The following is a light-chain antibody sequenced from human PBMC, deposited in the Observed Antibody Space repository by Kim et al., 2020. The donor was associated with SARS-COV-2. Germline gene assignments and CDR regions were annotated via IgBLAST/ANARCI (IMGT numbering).Light chain of an antibody. CDR3: QVWDRTSDRV. CDR2: YDS. CDR1: NIGAKS. Sequence: VAPGKTASITCGGDNIGAKSVHWYQQKPGQAPVVAIYYDSGRPSGIPERFSGSNSGNTATLTISRVEAGDEADYYCQVWDRTSDRVFGGGTQLTVL. V-gene: IGLV3-21*04. J-gene: IGLJ3*02.